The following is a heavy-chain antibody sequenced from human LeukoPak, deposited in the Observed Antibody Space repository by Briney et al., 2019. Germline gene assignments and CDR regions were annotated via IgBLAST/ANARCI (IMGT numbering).Heavy chain of an antibody. Sequence: GESLRLSCAASGFTFRSFRMSWVRQPPWKGLEWVANINQDGSEIYYVDSVKGRFTVSTDNAKNSLYLQMSSLRAEDTAVYYCASSWGSAIDFWGQGTLVTVSS. CDR2: INQDGSEI. J-gene: IGHJ4*02. V-gene: IGHV3-7*01. CDR3: ASSWGSAIDF. CDR1: GFTFRSFR. D-gene: IGHD3-16*01.